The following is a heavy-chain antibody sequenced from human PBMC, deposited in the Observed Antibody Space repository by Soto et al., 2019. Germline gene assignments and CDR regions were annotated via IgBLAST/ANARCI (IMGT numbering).Heavy chain of an antibody. Sequence: GASVKVSCKASGYTFTSYTMHWLRQAPGQRLEWMGRINVGNGNTKYSQKFQGRVTITRDISASTANMELSSLKSEDTAVYYCARDTTRMNWLDPWGQGTLVTVSS. D-gene: IGHD1-26*01. CDR1: GYTFTSYT. CDR3: ARDTTRMNWLDP. V-gene: IGHV1-3*01. CDR2: INVGNGNT. J-gene: IGHJ5*02.